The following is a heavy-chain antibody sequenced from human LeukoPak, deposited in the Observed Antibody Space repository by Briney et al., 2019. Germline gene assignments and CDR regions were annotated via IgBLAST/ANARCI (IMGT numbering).Heavy chain of an antibody. CDR2: IYYSGST. CDR3: AREAYYYDGSGPLDY. Sequence: SETLSLTCTVSGGSISSGGYYWSWIRQHPGKGLEWIGYIYYSGSTYHNPSLKSRVTISVDTSKNQFSLKLSSVTAADTAVYYCAREAYYYDGSGPLDYWGQGTLVTVSS. CDR1: GGSISSGGYY. J-gene: IGHJ4*02. V-gene: IGHV4-31*03. D-gene: IGHD3-22*01.